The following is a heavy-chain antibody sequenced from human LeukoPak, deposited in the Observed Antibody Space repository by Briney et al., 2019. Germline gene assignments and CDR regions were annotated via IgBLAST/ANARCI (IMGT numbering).Heavy chain of an antibody. V-gene: IGHV3-30*04. CDR2: ISYDGSNK. Sequence: GGSLRLSCAGSGFTFNNYAMHWVRQAPGKGLEWVAVISYDGSNKDYADSVRGRFTISRDYSKNTLYLQMNSLRGEDTAVYYCARVGRGYSFKVYYFDYWGQGTLVTVSS. CDR3: ARVGRGYSFKVYYFDY. J-gene: IGHJ4*02. CDR1: GFTFNNYA. D-gene: IGHD5-18*01.